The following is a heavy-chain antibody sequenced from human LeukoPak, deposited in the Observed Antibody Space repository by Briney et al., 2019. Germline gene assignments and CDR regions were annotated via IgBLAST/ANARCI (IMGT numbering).Heavy chain of an antibody. J-gene: IGHJ5*02. D-gene: IGHD1-26*01. CDR3: ARFSVVGAPPT. Sequence: PSETLSLTCAVYGGSFSGYYWNWIRQPPGKGLEWIGEINHSGSTNYNPSLRSRVTMSVDTSKNQFSLKLSSVTAADTAVYYCARFSVVGAPPTWGWGTLVTVSA. CDR2: INHSGST. CDR1: GGSFSGYY. V-gene: IGHV4-34*01.